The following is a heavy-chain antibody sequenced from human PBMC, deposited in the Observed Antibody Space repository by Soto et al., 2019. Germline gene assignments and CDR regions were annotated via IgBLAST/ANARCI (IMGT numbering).Heavy chain of an antibody. D-gene: IGHD1-7*01. CDR2: IDPSDSYT. CDR3: ARHPLTGTTDGEFDY. J-gene: IGHJ4*02. Sequence: GESLKISCKGSGYSFTSYWISWVRQMPGKGLERMGRIDPSDSYTNYSPSFQGHVTISADKSISTAYLQWSSLKASDTAMYYCARHPLTGTTDGEFDYWGQGTLVTVSS. CDR1: GYSFTSYW. V-gene: IGHV5-10-1*01.